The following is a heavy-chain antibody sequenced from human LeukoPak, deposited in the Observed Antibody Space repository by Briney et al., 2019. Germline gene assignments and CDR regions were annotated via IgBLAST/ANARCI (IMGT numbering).Heavy chain of an antibody. CDR2: IIPIFGTA. CDR3: ARDGKHCSSTSCYMGNAFDI. V-gene: IGHV1-69*05. J-gene: IGHJ3*02. CDR1: GGTFSSYA. Sequence: SVKVSCKASGGTFSSYAISWVRQAPGQGLEWMGGIIPIFGTANYAQKFQGRVTITTDESTSTAYMELSSLRSEDTAVYYCARDGKHCSSTSCYMGNAFDIWGQGTMVTVSS. D-gene: IGHD2-2*02.